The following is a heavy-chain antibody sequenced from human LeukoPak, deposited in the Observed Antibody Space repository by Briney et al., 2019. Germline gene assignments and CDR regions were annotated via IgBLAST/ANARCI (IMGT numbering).Heavy chain of an antibody. CDR2: ISGSGGST. J-gene: IGHJ4*02. CDR3: AKFLAGGWLVLRGPFDY. Sequence: PGGSLRLSCAASGFTFSSYAMSWVRQAPGKGLEWVSAISGSGGSTYYADSVKGRFTISRDNSKNTLYLQMNSLRAEDTAVYYCAKFLAGGWLVLRGPFDYWGQGTLVTVSS. CDR1: GFTFSSYA. D-gene: IGHD6-19*01. V-gene: IGHV3-23*01.